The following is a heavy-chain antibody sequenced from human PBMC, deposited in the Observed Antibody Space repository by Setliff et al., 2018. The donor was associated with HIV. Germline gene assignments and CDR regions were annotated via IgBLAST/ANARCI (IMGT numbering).Heavy chain of an antibody. Sequence: GGSLRLSCAASGFTFTGYTMNWVRQAPGKGLEWVSSISSGSSYIYYADSVKGRFTISRDNAKNSLYLQMNSLRVEDTAIYYCTREQWSPLMAYDIWGQGTMVTVS. J-gene: IGHJ3*02. CDR1: GFTFTGYT. CDR2: ISSGSSYI. CDR3: TREQWSPLMAYDI. D-gene: IGHD6-19*01. V-gene: IGHV3-21*04.